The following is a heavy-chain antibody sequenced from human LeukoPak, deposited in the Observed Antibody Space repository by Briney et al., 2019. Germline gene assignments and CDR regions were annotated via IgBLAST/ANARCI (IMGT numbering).Heavy chain of an antibody. Sequence: PGGSLRLSCAASGFTLSSYAMHWVRQAPGKGREGGAVISYHRSYKYYADSLNGRFTLSTDNSKNTLYLQMNSLRAEDTAVYYCARGGTKYSSGWLDYWGQGTLVTVSS. J-gene: IGHJ4*02. CDR3: ARGGTKYSSGWLDY. CDR1: GFTLSSYA. D-gene: IGHD6-19*01. V-gene: IGHV3-30*04. CDR2: ISYHRSYK.